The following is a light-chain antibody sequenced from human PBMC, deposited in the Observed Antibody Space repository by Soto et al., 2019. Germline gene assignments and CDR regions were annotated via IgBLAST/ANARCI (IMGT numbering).Light chain of an antibody. CDR2: AAS. J-gene: IGKJ5*01. Sequence: SLSQSAFPASLACIVSIPCRSSQGIIMCLAWYQQKPGKAPKLLIYAASSLQSGVPSRFSGSGAGTDFTLTISSLLDAEYATRYCRQFYSNRPITFGQRTRLENK. CDR3: RQFYSNRPIT. CDR1: QGIIMC. V-gene: IGKV1-8*01.